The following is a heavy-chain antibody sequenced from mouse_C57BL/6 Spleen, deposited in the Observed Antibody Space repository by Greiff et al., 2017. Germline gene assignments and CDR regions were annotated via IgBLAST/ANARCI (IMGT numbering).Heavy chain of an antibody. V-gene: IGHV2-5*01. CDR1: GFSLTSYG. Sequence: VQLQQSGPGLVQPSQSLSITCTVSGFSLTSYGVHWVRQSPGKGLEWLGVIWSGGSTDYNAAFMSRQSITKDNSKSQVFFKMNSLQADDTAIYYCANNDYDGSWFAYWGQGTLVTVSA. CDR2: IWSGGST. J-gene: IGHJ3*01. D-gene: IGHD2-4*01. CDR3: ANNDYDGSWFAY.